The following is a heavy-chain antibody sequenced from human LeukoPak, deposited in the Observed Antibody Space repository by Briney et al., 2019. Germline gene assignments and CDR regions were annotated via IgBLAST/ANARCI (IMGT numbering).Heavy chain of an antibody. V-gene: IGHV3-48*01. J-gene: IGHJ4*02. CDR3: ARARSGNYFDY. CDR1: GFTFSSAS. CDR2: ISSSSSTI. D-gene: IGHD3-3*01. Sequence: GGSLRLSCAASGFTFSSASMSWVRQAPGKGLEWISYISSSSSTIYYADSVKGRFTISRDNAKNSVYLQMNSLRAEDTAVYSCARARSGNYFDYWGQGTLVTVSS.